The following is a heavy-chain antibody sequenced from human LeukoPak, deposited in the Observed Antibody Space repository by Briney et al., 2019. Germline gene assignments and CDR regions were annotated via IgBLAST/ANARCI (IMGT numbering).Heavy chain of an antibody. J-gene: IGHJ2*01. CDR3: ARYGKGRWLTSTRPFWYFDL. CDR1: GGSFSAYY. V-gene: IGHV4-34*01. CDR2: INHSGST. Sequence: SETLSLTFAVYGGSFSAYYWSWIRQPPGKGLEWIGEINHSGSTNYNPSLKSRVTISVDTSKNQFSLKLSSVTAADTAVYYCARYGKGRWLTSTRPFWYFDLWGRGTLVTVSS. D-gene: IGHD5-24*01.